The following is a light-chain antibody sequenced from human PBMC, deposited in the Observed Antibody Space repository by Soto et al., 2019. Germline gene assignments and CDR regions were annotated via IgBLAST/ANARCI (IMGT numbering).Light chain of an antibody. CDR3: NSYTPSRTLV. CDR1: SSDIGTYDY. Sequence: QSALTQPASVSGSPGQSITISCTGTSSDIGTYDYVSWYQQHPGKAPKLIIYEVSNRPSGVSNRFSGSKSGNTASLTISVLQAEDEADYYCNSYTPSRTLVFGGGTKRTVL. V-gene: IGLV2-14*01. J-gene: IGLJ2*01. CDR2: EVS.